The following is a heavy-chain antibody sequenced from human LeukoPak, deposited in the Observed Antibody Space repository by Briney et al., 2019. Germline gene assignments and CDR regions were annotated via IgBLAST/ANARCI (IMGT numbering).Heavy chain of an antibody. Sequence: SGGSLRLSCAASGFTFSSYGMHWVRQAPGKGLEWVAVISYDGSNKYYADSVKGRFTISRDNSKNTLYLQMNSLRAEDTAVYYCAKEWAYCSSTSCDSRAGAGDGMDVWGQGTTVTVSS. D-gene: IGHD2-2*01. CDR1: GFTFSSYG. J-gene: IGHJ6*02. V-gene: IGHV3-30*18. CDR3: AKEWAYCSSTSCDSRAGAGDGMDV. CDR2: ISYDGSNK.